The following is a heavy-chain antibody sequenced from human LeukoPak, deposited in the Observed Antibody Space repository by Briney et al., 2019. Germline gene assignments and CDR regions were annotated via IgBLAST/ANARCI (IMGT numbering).Heavy chain of an antibody. D-gene: IGHD3-10*01. CDR2: IHYGRRA. CDR1: GDSTSDSGHF. Sequence: PSETLSLTCTVSGDSTSDSGHFWGWLHHPPGKRLEWIGIIHYGRRAPYFPSLESRVTISVDTSKNQFSLKVTSLTAADTAVYYCARVNGGDAFDIWGQGRMVTVSS. J-gene: IGHJ3*02. V-gene: IGHV4-39*01. CDR3: ARVNGGDAFDI.